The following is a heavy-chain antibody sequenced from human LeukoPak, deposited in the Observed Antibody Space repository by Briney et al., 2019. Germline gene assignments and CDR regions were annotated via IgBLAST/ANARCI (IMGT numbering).Heavy chain of an antibody. V-gene: IGHV3-23*01. CDR1: GFTFSSHA. CDR2: ISGNGANT. Sequence: GGSLRLSCAPSGFTFSSHAMSWVRQAPGKGLEWVSGISGNGANTYYADSVKGRFTISRDNSKNTLYLQMNSLRAQDTAVYYCARSTYSSGWRDYWGQGTLLTVSS. CDR3: ARSTYSSGWRDY. D-gene: IGHD6-19*01. J-gene: IGHJ4*02.